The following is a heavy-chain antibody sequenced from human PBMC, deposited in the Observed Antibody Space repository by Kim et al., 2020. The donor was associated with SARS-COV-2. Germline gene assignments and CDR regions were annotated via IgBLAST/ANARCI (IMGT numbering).Heavy chain of an antibody. CDR1: GFTFTNYW. V-gene: IGHV3-74*01. CDR3: TTAFEY. D-gene: IGHD1-1*01. J-gene: IGHJ4*02. CDR2: INNDGTNT. Sequence: GGSLRLSCAASGFTFTNYWMHWVRQVPGKGLVWVAGINNDGTNTYYADSVRGRFTISRDNSKNMVYLQMNSLGAEDTALYYLTTAFEYWGQGTLVTVSS.